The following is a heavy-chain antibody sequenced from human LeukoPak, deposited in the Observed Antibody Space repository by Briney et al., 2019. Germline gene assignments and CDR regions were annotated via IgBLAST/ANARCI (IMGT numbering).Heavy chain of an antibody. V-gene: IGHV3-11*04. D-gene: IGHD3-3*01. Sequence: GSLRLSCVVSGFSFSDHYMTWIRQAPGKGLEYISYLSNSGSDIFHADSVKGRFSISRDNAKSLLYLQMNSLRAEDAAVYYCAGGQGFLIDYWGQGTLVTVSS. CDR2: LSNSGSDI. CDR1: GFSFSDHY. CDR3: AGGQGFLIDY. J-gene: IGHJ4*02.